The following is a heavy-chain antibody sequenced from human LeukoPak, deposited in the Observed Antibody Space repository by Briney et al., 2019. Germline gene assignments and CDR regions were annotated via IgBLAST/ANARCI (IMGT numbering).Heavy chain of an antibody. CDR2: FSYDSGGT. Sequence: GGSLRLSCAPSGFIVNNYCLIWVRQAAGKGLGWVSPFSYDSGGTNYDPFLKRRFTISSDNSKNPLSLQLNSLRAEDTALYYCAKGSSGYLVDLWGQGTLVTVSS. D-gene: IGHD3-22*01. V-gene: IGHV3-23*02. CDR1: GFIVNNYC. J-gene: IGHJ5*02. CDR3: AKGSSGYLVDL.